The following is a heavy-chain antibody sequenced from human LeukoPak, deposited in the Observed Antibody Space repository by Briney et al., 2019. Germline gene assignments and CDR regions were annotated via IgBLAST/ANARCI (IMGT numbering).Heavy chain of an antibody. CDR3: ARDVVGAPGIT. Sequence: PGGSLRLSCAASGFRFSIYDMTWVRQAPGKGLEWVSTISDSGDTTSYADSVKGRFTISRDNSKNTLYLQMNSLRVEDTAVYYCARDVVGAPGITWGQGTQVTVSS. CDR1: GFRFSIYD. J-gene: IGHJ5*02. D-gene: IGHD1-14*01. CDR2: ISDSGDTT. V-gene: IGHV3-23*01.